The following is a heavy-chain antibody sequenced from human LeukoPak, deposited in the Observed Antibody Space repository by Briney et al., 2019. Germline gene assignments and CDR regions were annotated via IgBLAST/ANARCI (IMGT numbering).Heavy chain of an antibody. Sequence: RGSLRLSCAVSGFTFSRHSMNWVRQAPGKGLEWVAVISGGSSSTFYADSVKGRFTISRDNAKNSLYLQMDSLRAEDTAVYYCARNTPSLTTYGMDVWGQGTTVTVSS. V-gene: IGHV3-21*01. CDR3: ARNTPSLTTYGMDV. D-gene: IGHD1-14*01. CDR2: ISGGSSST. CDR1: GFTFSRHS. J-gene: IGHJ6*02.